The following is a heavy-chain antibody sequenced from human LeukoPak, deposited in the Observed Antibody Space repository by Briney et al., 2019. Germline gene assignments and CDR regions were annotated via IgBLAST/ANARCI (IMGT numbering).Heavy chain of an antibody. V-gene: IGHV5-51*01. Sequence: GASLQISSKISGYNLTNNWIGWVRQVPGKGLEWMGLIYPGYSDAKYSPSFQGQVTFSVDASISTAYLQLSGLRASDTAIYYCVRFALTSSLDHWGQGTLVTVSS. CDR3: VRFALTSSLDH. CDR1: GYNLTNNW. D-gene: IGHD6-13*01. CDR2: IYPGYSDA. J-gene: IGHJ5*02.